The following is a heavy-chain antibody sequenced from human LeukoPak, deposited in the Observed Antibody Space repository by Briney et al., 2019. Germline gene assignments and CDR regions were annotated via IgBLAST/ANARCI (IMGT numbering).Heavy chain of an antibody. J-gene: IGHJ4*02. V-gene: IGHV1-18*01. CDR2: ISAYNGNT. D-gene: IGHD2-2*01. Sequence: VASVKVSCKASGHTFTSHTITWVRQAPGQGLEWMGWISAYNGNTQHAQKFQGRVTMTTDTSKNTVYMELRSLRSDDTAVYYCAREITSTGLDYWGQGTLVAVSS. CDR1: GHTFTSHT. CDR3: AREITSTGLDY.